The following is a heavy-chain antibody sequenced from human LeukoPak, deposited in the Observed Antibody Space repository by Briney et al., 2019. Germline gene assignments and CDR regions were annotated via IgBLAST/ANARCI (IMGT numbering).Heavy chain of an antibody. J-gene: IGHJ4*02. CDR2: ISSSGSTI. V-gene: IGHV3-48*03. D-gene: IGHD1-26*01. CDR3: ARDISDDY. CDR1: GFTFSSYE. Sequence: GGSLRLSCAASGFTFSSYEMNWVRQAPGKGLEWVSYISSSGSTIYYADSMKGRFTISRDNAKSSLYLQMNTLRAEDTAVYYCARDISDDYWGQGTLVTVSS.